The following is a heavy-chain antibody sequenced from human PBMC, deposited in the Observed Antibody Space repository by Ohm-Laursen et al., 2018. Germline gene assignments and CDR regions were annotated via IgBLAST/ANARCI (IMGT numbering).Heavy chain of an antibody. D-gene: IGHD6-6*01. CDR3: ARIYSSIAARPTPNYYYYGMDV. CDR2: IDWDDDK. Sequence: TLSLTCTVSGGSISSYYWSWIRQPPGKALEWLARIDWDDDKYYSTSLKNRLTISKDTSKNQVVFTMTNMDPVDTATYYCARIYSSIAARPTPNYYYYGMDVWGQGTTGTVSS. J-gene: IGHJ6*02. CDR1: GGSISSYY. V-gene: IGHV2-70*11.